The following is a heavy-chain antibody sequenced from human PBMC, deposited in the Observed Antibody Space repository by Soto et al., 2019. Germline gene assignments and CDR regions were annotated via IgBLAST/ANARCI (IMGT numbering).Heavy chain of an antibody. CDR2: ISRRSTYI. CDR3: ARVDGISRTTANWYFDL. Sequence: EEQLVESGGGLVKVGGSLRLSCAASGFTFSSFGMNWVRQAPGKGLEWVSCISRRSTYIYSADSLKGRSTISRDDAKNSLYLQINDVRVEETAVYYCARVDGISRTTANWYFDLWGRGTPVTVSS. J-gene: IGHJ2*01. V-gene: IGHV3-21*01. D-gene: IGHD2-2*01. CDR1: GFTFSSFG.